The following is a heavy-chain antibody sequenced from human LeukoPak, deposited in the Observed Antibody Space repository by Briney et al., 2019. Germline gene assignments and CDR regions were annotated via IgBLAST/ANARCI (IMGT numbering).Heavy chain of an antibody. V-gene: IGHV1-18*04. D-gene: IGHD2-2*01. CDR2: SSAYTGNT. Sequence: ASVTVSCTSSGYSFTSFGNSWVRQAPGQGLEWMGLSSAYTGNTNYAHNLQGRVTMTTDTSTSKAYLEQRSLRSDDTAVYYCAREVCSTTSWYLRAFDIWGQGTMVTVSS. CDR1: GYSFTSFG. CDR3: AREVCSTTSWYLRAFDI. J-gene: IGHJ3*02.